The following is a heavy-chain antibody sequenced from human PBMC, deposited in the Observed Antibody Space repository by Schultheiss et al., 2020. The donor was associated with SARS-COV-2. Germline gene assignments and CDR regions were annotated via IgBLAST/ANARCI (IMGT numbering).Heavy chain of an antibody. CDR2: IKQDGSEK. CDR1: GFTFSSYW. J-gene: IGHJ4*02. Sequence: GGSLRISCAASGFTFSSYWMSWVRQAPGKGLEWVANIKQDGSEKYYLDSVKGRFTISRDNAKNSLYLQMNSLRAEDTAVYYSAREPSADGWRDSYFDYWGQSTLVSVFS. CDR3: AREPSADGWRDSYFDY. D-gene: IGHD3-3*01. V-gene: IGHV3-7*03.